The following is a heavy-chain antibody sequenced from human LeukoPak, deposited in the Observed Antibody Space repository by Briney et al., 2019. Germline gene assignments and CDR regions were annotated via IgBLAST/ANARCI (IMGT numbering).Heavy chain of an antibody. CDR3: ARSYYDFWSGYYSEYYYGMDV. Sequence: SETLSLTCTVSGGSVSSGSYYWSWIRQPPGEGLEWIGYIYYSGSTNYNPSLKSRVTISVDTSKNQFSLKLSSVTAAGTAVYYCARSYYDFWSGYYSEYYYGMDVWGQGTTVTVSS. D-gene: IGHD3-3*01. CDR1: GGSVSSGSYY. J-gene: IGHJ6*02. V-gene: IGHV4-61*01. CDR2: IYYSGST.